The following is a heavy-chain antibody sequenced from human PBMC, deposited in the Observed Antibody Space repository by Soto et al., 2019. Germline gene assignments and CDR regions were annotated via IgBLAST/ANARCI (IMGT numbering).Heavy chain of an antibody. CDR3: AGNTDYYDSSGYDYFDY. Sequence: QVQLVQSGAEVKKPGSSVKVSCKASGGTFSSYAISWVRQAPGQGLEWMVGTIPIFGTANYAQKFQGRVTITADEATSTAYMGLSSLSSADTAVYYWAGNTDYYDSSGYDYFDYWVQGTLVTVSS. CDR2: TIPIFGTA. D-gene: IGHD3-22*01. CDR1: GGTFSSYA. V-gene: IGHV1-69*01. J-gene: IGHJ4*02.